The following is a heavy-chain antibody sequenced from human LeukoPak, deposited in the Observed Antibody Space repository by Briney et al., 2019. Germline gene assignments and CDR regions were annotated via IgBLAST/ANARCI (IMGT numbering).Heavy chain of an antibody. CDR1: GFTFSSYS. J-gene: IGHJ1*01. CDR3: ARVDSGSACAS. V-gene: IGHV3-64*01. CDR2: ISKNGRNT. D-gene: IGHD6-19*01. Sequence: GGSLRLSCAASGFTFSSYSMNWVRQAPGKGLEFVSAISKNGRNTYYGNSMKGRFTTSRDISKNTLYLQMGSLRPEDMAVYYCARVDSGSACASWGQGILVTVSS.